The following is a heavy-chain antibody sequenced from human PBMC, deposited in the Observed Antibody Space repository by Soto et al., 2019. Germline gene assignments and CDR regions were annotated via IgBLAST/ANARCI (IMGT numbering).Heavy chain of an antibody. Sequence: QAHLVESGGGVVQPGRSLRLSCAASGFTFTSYGMHWVRQAPGTRLEWVAVISYDGGLQHYADSVKGRFTISRDTSNNMVLLQMNSLRAEDTAVYYCVSDRGYGHASVPYSWGQGTLVSVSS. CDR2: ISYDGGLQ. CDR3: VSDRGYGHASVPYS. D-gene: IGHD5-18*01. CDR1: GFTFTSYG. V-gene: IGHV3-30*03. J-gene: IGHJ4*02.